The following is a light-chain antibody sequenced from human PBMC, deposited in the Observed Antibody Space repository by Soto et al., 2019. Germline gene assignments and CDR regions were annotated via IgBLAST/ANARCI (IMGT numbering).Light chain of an antibody. Sequence: QLVLTQSPSASASLGASVKLTCTLSSGHSSYVIAWHQQQSEKGPRYLMKVNSDGSHTRGDGIPDRFSGSSSGAERYLTISSLQSEDEADYYCQTWGTDIHVFGGGTKVTVL. V-gene: IGLV4-69*01. CDR2: VNSDGSH. CDR1: SGHSSYV. CDR3: QTWGTDIHV. J-gene: IGLJ2*01.